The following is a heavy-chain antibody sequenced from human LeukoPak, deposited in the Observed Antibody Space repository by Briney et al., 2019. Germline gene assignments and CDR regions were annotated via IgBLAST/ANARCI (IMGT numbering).Heavy chain of an antibody. CDR3: ARGGEIAETTFDI. Sequence: GVSLRLSCVASGFTFSRYGMHWVPQAPPKGLDWVAFPMHDGRNKYYADSVKGLYTVSRDNSKNTLHLQMNSLRAEDTAVYYCARGGEIAETTFDIWGQGTMVGVSS. CDR2: PMHDGRNK. D-gene: IGHD6-13*01. V-gene: IGHV3-30*02. J-gene: IGHJ3*02. CDR1: GFTFSRYG.